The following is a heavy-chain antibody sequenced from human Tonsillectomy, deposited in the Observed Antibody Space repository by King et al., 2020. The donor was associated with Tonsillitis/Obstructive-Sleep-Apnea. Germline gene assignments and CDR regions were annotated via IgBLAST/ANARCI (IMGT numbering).Heavy chain of an antibody. V-gene: IGHV3-11*05. CDR2: ISSSSSYT. D-gene: IGHD2-15*01. CDR3: ARDFVVVVAATPESLNWFDP. J-gene: IGHJ5*02. CDR1: GFTFSDYY. Sequence: VQLVESGGGLVKPGGSLRLSCAASGFTFSDYYMSWIRQAPGKGLGWVSYISSSSSYTNYADSVKGRFTISRDNAKNSLYLQMNSLRAEDTAVYYCARDFVVVVAATPESLNWFDPWGQGTLVTVSS.